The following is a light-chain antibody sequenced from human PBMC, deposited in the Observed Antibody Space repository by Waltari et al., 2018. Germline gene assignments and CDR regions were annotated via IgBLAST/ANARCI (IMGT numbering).Light chain of an antibody. V-gene: IGKV1-9*01. Sequence: DIQLTQSPSFLSASVGDRVTITCRASQGINNYLAWYQLRPGKAPKLLIYAASTLQSGVPSRFSGSGSGTDFTLTISSLQSEDFASYYCQQLNTYPLTFGGGTKVEIK. J-gene: IGKJ4*01. CDR2: AAS. CDR3: QQLNTYPLT. CDR1: QGINNY.